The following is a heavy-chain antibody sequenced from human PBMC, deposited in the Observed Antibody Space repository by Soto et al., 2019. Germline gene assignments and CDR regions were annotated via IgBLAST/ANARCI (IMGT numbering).Heavy chain of an antibody. V-gene: IGHV3-30*18. CDR2: ISYDGSNK. CDR3: EKDTATPHRIYDFWTPPYYYYGMDV. CDR1: GFTFSSYG. J-gene: IGHJ6*02. D-gene: IGHD3-3*01. Sequence: QVQLVESGGGVVQPGRSLRLSCAASGFTFSSYGMHWVRQAPGKGLEWGAVISYDGSNKYYAASVKGRLTISRDNSKNTLYLQLNSLRPDDTAVYYCEKDTATPHRIYDFWTPPYYYYGMDVWGQGTTVTVSS.